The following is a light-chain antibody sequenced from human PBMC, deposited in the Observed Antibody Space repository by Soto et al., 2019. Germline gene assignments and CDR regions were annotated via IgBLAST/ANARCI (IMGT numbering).Light chain of an antibody. V-gene: IGKV1-6*01. J-gene: IGKJ2*01. CDR2: GAS. CDR3: LQDHSFPYT. CDR1: QDIRNE. Sequence: AIQMTQSPASLSASVGDRVDITCRASQDIRNELGWYQQKPGKAPKLLIYGASNLQSGIPSGFSGSGSGTDFTLTISSLQPEDSATYYCLQDHSFPYTFGQGTKLEIK.